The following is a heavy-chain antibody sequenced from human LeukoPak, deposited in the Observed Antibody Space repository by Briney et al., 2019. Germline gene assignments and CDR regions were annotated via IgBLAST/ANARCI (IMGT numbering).Heavy chain of an antibody. CDR2: ISTYNGNT. J-gene: IGHJ4*02. CDR1: GYTFTSYG. CDR3: ATGLTKAVLRYFDWPGGFDY. Sequence: ASVKVSCKASGYTFTSYGINWVRQAPGQGLEWMGWISTYNGNTNYPQKLQGRVTMTTDTSTATVYMELRSLRSEDTAVYYCATGLTKAVLRYFDWPGGFDYWGQGTLVTVSS. V-gene: IGHV1-18*01. D-gene: IGHD3-9*01.